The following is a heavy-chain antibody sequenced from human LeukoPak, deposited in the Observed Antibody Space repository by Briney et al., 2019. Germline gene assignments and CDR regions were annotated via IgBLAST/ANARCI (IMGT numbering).Heavy chain of an antibody. Sequence: SETLSLTCTVSGGSISSYYWSWIRQPPGKVLEWIGYIYYSGSTNYNPSLKSRVTISVDTSKNQFSLKLSSVTAADTAVYYCARAGTTGGAFDIWGQGTMVTVSS. V-gene: IGHV4-59*01. CDR1: GGSISSYY. CDR2: IYYSGST. CDR3: ARAGTTGGAFDI. J-gene: IGHJ3*02. D-gene: IGHD4-17*01.